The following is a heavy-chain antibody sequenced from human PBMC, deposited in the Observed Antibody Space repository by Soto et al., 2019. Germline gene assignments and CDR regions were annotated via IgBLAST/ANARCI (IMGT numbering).Heavy chain of an antibody. CDR1: GFLYSGHN. CDR2: IDQTGAST. J-gene: IGHJ4*02. V-gene: IGHV3-23*05. D-gene: IGHD2-8*01. Sequence: GSLRISCVGTGFLYSGHNMSWVCQAPGSGQKWVSSIDQTGASTHYADSVKGRFTISRDNSRNTLDLQMNSLRAADTALYYCVSSLCTYSDHRGEAPPGSGSS. CDR3: VSSLCTYSDH.